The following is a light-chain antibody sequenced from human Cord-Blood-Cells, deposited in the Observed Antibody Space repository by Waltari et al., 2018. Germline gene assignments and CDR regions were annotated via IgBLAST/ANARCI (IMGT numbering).Light chain of an antibody. Sequence: QSALTQPASGSGSPGPSIPIPCPGTTRDVGSYNLLPWYQQPPGKAPKLMIYEVSKRPSGVSNRVSGSKSGNTASLTIAGLQAEDEADYYCCSYAGSSTYVFGTGTKVTVL. CDR2: EVS. CDR3: CSYAGSSTYV. CDR1: TRDVGSYNL. V-gene: IGLV2-23*02. J-gene: IGLJ1*01.